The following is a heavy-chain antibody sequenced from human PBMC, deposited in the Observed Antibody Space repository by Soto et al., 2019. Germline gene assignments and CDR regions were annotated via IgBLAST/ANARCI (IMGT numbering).Heavy chain of an antibody. V-gene: IGHV1-69*08. Sequence: QVQLVQSGAEVKKPGSSVKVSCKASGGTFSSYTISWVRQAPGQGLEWMGRIIPILGIANYAQKFQGRVTITSDKSTSTAYMELSSLRSEDTAVYYCARDRDIVVVDGMDVCGQGTTVTVSS. J-gene: IGHJ6*02. CDR1: GGTFSSYT. D-gene: IGHD2-15*01. CDR2: IIPILGIA. CDR3: ARDRDIVVVDGMDV.